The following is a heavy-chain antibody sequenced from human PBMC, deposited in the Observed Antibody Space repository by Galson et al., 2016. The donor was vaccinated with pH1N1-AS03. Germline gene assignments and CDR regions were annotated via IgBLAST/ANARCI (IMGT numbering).Heavy chain of an antibody. J-gene: IGHJ6*02. CDR1: GYTFINYA. D-gene: IGHD2-21*01. CDR2: IKGGNVNT. Sequence: SVKVSCKASGYTFINYAMHWVRQAPGQRLEWMGWIKGGNVNTEYSQKFQGRVTITRDTSASTAYMELSSLRSEDTAVYYCARAEDMAVYYCARDEGKYARDSAMDVWGQGTTVTVSS. V-gene: IGHV1-3*01. CDR3: ARAEDMAVYYCARDEGKYARDSAMDV.